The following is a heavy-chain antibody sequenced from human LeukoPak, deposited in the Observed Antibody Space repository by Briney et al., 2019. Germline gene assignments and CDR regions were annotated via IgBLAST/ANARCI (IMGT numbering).Heavy chain of an antibody. CDR3: ARDRGDDRGGFDY. D-gene: IGHD3-16*01. CDR2: IYYSGST. CDR1: GGSISSYY. Sequence: SETLSLTCTVSGGSISSYYWSWIRQPPGKGLEWIGYIYYSGSTNYSPSLKSRVTISVDTSKNQFSLKLSSVTAADTAVYYCARDRGDDRGGFDYWGQGTLVTVSS. V-gene: IGHV4-59*01. J-gene: IGHJ4*02.